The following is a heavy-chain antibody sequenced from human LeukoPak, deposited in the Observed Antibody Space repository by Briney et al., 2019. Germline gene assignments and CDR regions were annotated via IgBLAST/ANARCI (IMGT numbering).Heavy chain of an antibody. Sequence: SETLSLTCTVSGGSVSSGSYYWSWIRQPPGKGLEWVGYIYYSGSTNYNPSLKSRVTISVDTSKNQFSLKLSSVTAADTAVYYCARNRRGDYYYGMDVWGKGTTVTVSS. CDR3: ARNRRGDYYYGMDV. CDR1: GGSVSSGSYY. J-gene: IGHJ6*04. CDR2: IYYSGST. D-gene: IGHD1-14*01. V-gene: IGHV4-61*01.